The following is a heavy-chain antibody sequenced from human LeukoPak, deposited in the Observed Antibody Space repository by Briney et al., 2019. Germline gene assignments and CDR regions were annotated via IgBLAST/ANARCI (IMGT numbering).Heavy chain of an antibody. V-gene: IGHV3-53*01. CDR3: ARSLRLNWNGYYFDY. Sequence: PGGSLRLSCAASGVSHNDMSWVRQAPGKGLEWVSVIYSGGTAYYADSVKGRFTISRDNSKNTLYLQMNSLRVEDTAVYYCARSLRLNWNGYYFDYWGQGTLVTVSS. CDR2: IYSGGTA. D-gene: IGHD1-20*01. CDR1: GVSHND. J-gene: IGHJ4*02.